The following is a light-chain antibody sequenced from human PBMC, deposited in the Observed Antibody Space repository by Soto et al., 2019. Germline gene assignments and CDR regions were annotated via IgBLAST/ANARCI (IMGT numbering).Light chain of an antibody. CDR3: QQRSNWPPLT. CDR2: DAS. Sequence: EIVLTQSPGTLSLSPGERATLSCWTSQSIGSSYLGWYQQKPGQAPRLLIYDASNRATGIPARFSGSGSGTDFTLTISSLEPEDFAVYYCQQRSNWPPLTFGGGTKVEIE. V-gene: IGKV3-11*01. CDR1: QSIGSSY. J-gene: IGKJ4*01.